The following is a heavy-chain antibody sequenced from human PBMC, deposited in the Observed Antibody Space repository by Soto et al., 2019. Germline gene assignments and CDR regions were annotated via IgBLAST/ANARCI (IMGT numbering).Heavy chain of an antibody. Sequence: PGGSLRLSCAASGFTFSSYSMNWVRQAPGKGLEWVSYISSSSSTIYYADSVKGRFTISRDNAKNSLYLQMNSLRAEDTAVYYCARIGRLRWGDYCGQGTLVTVSS. CDR1: GFTFSSYS. CDR2: ISSSSSTI. CDR3: ARIGRLRWGDY. J-gene: IGHJ4*02. D-gene: IGHD4-17*01. V-gene: IGHV3-48*01.